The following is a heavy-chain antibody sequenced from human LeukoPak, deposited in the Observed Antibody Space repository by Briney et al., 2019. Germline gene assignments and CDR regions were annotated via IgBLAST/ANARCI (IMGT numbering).Heavy chain of an antibody. CDR2: ISYDGSNK. Sequence: PGGSLRLSCAASGFTFSSYGMHWVRQAPGKGLEWVAVISYDGSNKYYADSVKGRFTISRDNSKNTLYLQMNSLRAEDTAVYYCAKDLEDGNWFDPWGQGTPVTVSS. J-gene: IGHJ5*02. CDR1: GFTFSSYG. CDR3: AKDLEDGNWFDP. D-gene: IGHD2-15*01. V-gene: IGHV3-30*18.